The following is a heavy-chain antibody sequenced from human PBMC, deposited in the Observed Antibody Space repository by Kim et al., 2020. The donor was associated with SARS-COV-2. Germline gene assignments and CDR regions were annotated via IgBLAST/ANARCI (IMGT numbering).Heavy chain of an antibody. V-gene: IGHV3-23*03. Sequence: ADSVKGRFTISRDDSKETLYLQMNSLRAEDTAVYYCAKDKIRDCSDGMDVWGQGTSVTVSS. CDR3: AKDKIRDCSDGMDV. D-gene: IGHD2-15*01. J-gene: IGHJ6*02.